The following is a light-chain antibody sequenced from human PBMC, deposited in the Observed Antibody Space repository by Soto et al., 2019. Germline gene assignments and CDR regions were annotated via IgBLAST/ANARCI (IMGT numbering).Light chain of an antibody. CDR1: QSIGSY. CDR2: DAS. CDR3: QHRSNSPPTWT. Sequence: EIVLTQSPATLSLSPGDRATLSCRASQSIGSYLAWYQQKPGQAPSLLIYDASNRATGIPGRFSGSWSGTDFTLTISSLEPEDFAVYFCQHRSNSPPTWTFGQGTKVEIK. J-gene: IGKJ1*01. V-gene: IGKV3-11*01.